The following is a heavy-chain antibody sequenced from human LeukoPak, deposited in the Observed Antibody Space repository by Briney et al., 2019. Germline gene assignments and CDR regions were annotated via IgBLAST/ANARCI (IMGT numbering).Heavy chain of an antibody. D-gene: IGHD3-10*01. CDR3: AGRGSGSYYYYGMDV. J-gene: IGHJ6*02. V-gene: IGHV5-51*01. CDR1: GYSFTSYW. CDR2: IYPGDSDT. Sequence: GESLKISCKGSGYSFTSYWIGWVRQMPGKGLEWMGVIYPGDSDTRYSPSLQGQVTISADKSISTAYLQWSSLKASDTAMYYCAGRGSGSYYYYGMDVWGQGTTVTVSS.